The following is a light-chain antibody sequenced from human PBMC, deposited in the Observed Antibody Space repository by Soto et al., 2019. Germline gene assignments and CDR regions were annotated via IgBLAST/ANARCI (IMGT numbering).Light chain of an antibody. CDR2: GVT. V-gene: IGLV2-23*02. J-gene: IGLJ3*02. Sequence: QSVLTQPASVSGSPGQSITISCSGSRSDIGSYNNVAWYQQHPGKAPRVMIFGVTKRPSGISDRFFGSKSCSTASLTLSGLQAEDEADYFCFSYAGSSIWVFGGGTKLTVL. CDR1: RSDIGSYNN. CDR3: FSYAGSSIWV.